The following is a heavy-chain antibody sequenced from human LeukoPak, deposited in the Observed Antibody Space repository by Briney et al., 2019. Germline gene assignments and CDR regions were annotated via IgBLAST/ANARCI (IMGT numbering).Heavy chain of an antibody. Sequence: SVKVSCKASGGTFSSYTISWVRQAPGQGLEWMGRIIPILGIANYAQKFQGRVTITADRSTSTAYMELSSLRSEDTAVYYCARDSMTTAGYYYYYYMDVWGKGTTVTVSS. CDR1: GGTFSSYT. J-gene: IGHJ6*03. CDR2: IIPILGIA. D-gene: IGHD4-11*01. V-gene: IGHV1-69*04. CDR3: ARDSMTTAGYYYYYYMDV.